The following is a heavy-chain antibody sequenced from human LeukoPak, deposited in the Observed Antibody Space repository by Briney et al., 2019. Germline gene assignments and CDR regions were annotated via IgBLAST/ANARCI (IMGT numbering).Heavy chain of an antibody. CDR3: ARPIFTAMITPGY. J-gene: IGHJ4*02. CDR1: GFTFSSYE. Sequence: GGSMRLSCAASGFTFSSYEMNWVRQAPGKGLEWVSYISSTGSTIYYADSVKGRFTISRDNAKNSLYLEMNSLRAEDTAVYYWARPIFTAMITPGYWGQGTLVTVSS. CDR2: ISSTGSTI. V-gene: IGHV3-48*03. D-gene: IGHD5-18*01.